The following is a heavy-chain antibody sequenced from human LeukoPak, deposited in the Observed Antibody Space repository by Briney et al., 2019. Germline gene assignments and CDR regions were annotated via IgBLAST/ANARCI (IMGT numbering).Heavy chain of an antibody. D-gene: IGHD6-13*01. CDR1: GFTFSSYA. CDR2: ISGSGGST. CDR3: AKDRLGAAAGFFDY. V-gene: IGHV3-23*01. Sequence: GGSLRLSCAASGFTFSSYAMSWVRQAPGKGLEWVSSISGSGGSTYYADSVKGRFTISRDNSKNTLYVQMDSLRAEDTAVYYCAKDRLGAAAGFFDYWGQGSLVTVSS. J-gene: IGHJ4*02.